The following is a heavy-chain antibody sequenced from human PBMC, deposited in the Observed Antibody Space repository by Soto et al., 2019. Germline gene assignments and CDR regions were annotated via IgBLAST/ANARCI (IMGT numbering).Heavy chain of an antibody. CDR3: ARSPTHYYYDTSGYYGIDY. Sequence: LRLSCAGSGFTFRSYAMNWVRQAPGKGLEWVSVISGGGENKFYANSVKGRSTISRDNSKKTMFLQLSSLSAEDTAVYYCARSPTHYYYDTSGYYGIDYWGQGTLVTVSS. J-gene: IGHJ4*02. CDR2: ISGGGENK. CDR1: GFTFRSYA. V-gene: IGHV3-23*01. D-gene: IGHD3-22*01.